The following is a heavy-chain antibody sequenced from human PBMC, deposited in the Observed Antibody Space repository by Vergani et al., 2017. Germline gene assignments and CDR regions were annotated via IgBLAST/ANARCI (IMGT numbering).Heavy chain of an antibody. Sequence: EVQLVESGGGLIQPGGSLRLSCAASGFTVSSNYMSWVRQAPGKGREWVSVIYSGGSTYYADSVKGRFTISRDNSKNTLYLQMNSLRAEDTAVYYCARARYCSSTSCYTGYYYMXVWGKGP. CDR1: GFTVSSNY. CDR2: IYSGGST. J-gene: IGHJ6*03. CDR3: ARARYCSSTSCYTGYYYMXV. V-gene: IGHV3-53*01. D-gene: IGHD2-2*02.